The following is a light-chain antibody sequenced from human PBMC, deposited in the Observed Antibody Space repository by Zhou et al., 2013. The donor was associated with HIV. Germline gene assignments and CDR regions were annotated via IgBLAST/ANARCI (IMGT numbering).Light chain of an antibody. Sequence: DIQMTQSPSILSASVGDKVTITCRASQSIGSWLAWYQKEPGKAPKLLIYKASSLESGVPARFSGSGSGTEFTLTISSLHLEDFATYFCLQHNSLPQTFGQGTKVEIK. CDR1: QSIGSW. J-gene: IGKJ1*01. CDR3: LQHNSLPQT. V-gene: IGKV1-5*03. CDR2: KAS.